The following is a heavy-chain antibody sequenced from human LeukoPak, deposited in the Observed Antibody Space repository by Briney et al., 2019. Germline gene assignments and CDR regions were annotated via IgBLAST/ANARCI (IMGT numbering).Heavy chain of an antibody. CDR3: ATLNIVVVPAAVTYNFDY. CDR1: GCTFSIYA. CDR2: IIPIFGIA. Sequence: ASVKVSCKASGCTFSIYAISWLRQAPGQGLEWMGRIIPIFGIANYAQKFQGRVAMAEDTSTDTAYMELSSLRSEDTAVYCCATLNIVVVPAAVTYNFDYWGQGTLVTVSS. J-gene: IGHJ4*02. D-gene: IGHD2-2*01. V-gene: IGHV1-69*04.